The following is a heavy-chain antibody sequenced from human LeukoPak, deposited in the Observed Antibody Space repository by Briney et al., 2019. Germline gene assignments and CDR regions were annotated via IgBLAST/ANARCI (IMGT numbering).Heavy chain of an antibody. D-gene: IGHD3-3*01. CDR2: IRSKAYGGTT. V-gene: IGHV3-49*04. Sequence: GGSLRLSCTASGFTFGDYAMGWVRQAPGKGLEWVGFIRSKAYGGTTEYAASVKGRFTISRDDSKSIAYLQMNSLKTEDTAVYYCTRDRGDFWSGATYYMDVWGKGTTVTVSS. J-gene: IGHJ6*03. CDR3: TRDRGDFWSGATYYMDV. CDR1: GFTFGDYA.